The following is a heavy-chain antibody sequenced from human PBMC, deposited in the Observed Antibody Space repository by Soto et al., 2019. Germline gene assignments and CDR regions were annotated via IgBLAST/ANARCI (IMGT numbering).Heavy chain of an antibody. CDR2: IIPMFGKA. D-gene: IGHD3-22*01. V-gene: IGHV1-69*13. CDR1: GGTFSRYA. Sequence: SVKVSCKASGGTFSRYAISWVRQAPGQGLEWMGGIIPMFGKANYAQKFQDRITITADESTSTGYLELRSPRSEDTAMYYCARDGTLYDSSGYYYLYWGQGTLVTVSS. CDR3: ARDGTLYDSSGYYYLY. J-gene: IGHJ4*02.